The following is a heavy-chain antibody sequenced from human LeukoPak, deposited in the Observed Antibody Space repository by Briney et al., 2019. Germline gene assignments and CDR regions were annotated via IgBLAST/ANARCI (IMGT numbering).Heavy chain of an antibody. Sequence: GESLKISCKGSGYTFTNFWIGWVRQMPGKGLEWMGIIYPGDSDTRYSSSFQGQVTISADKSISTAYLQWSSLKASDTAMYYCARQLSSTPLYDYWGQGTLVTVSS. CDR3: ARQLSSTPLYDY. V-gene: IGHV5-51*01. D-gene: IGHD2-2*01. CDR1: GYTFTNFW. J-gene: IGHJ4*02. CDR2: IYPGDSDT.